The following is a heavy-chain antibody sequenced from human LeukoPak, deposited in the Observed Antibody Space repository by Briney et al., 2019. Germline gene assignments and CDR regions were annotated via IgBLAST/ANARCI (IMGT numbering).Heavy chain of an antibody. CDR2: IYSSGYT. Sequence: SETLSLTCPLSRGSIDSGDYYWNWIRQHPGKGLEWIGYIYSSGYTYYNPSLKSRVTISKDTSQNQFSLKLSSVTAADTAVYFCVRSPVESSGWFDPWGQGTLVVVSS. J-gene: IGHJ5*02. CDR3: VRSPVESSGWFDP. V-gene: IGHV4-31*03. CDR1: RGSIDSGDYY. D-gene: IGHD3-3*01.